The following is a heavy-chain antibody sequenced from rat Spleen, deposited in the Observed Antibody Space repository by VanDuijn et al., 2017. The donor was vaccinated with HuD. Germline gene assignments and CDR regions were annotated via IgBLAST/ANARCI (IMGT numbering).Heavy chain of an antibody. CDR1: GFTFSDYY. Sequence: EVQLVESDGGLVQPGRSLKLSCAASGFTFSDYYMAWVRQAPTKGLEWVASIRTGGGNTYYRDSVKGRFTISRDNAKSTLYLQMDSLRSEDTATYYCARHEYYSGDDYYFDYWGQGVMVTVSS. D-gene: IGHD1-1*01. CDR3: ARHEYYSGDDYYFDY. CDR2: IRTGGGNT. V-gene: IGHV5-25*01. J-gene: IGHJ2*01.